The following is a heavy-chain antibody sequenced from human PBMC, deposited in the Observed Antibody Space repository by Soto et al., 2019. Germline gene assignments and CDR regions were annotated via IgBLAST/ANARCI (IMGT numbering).Heavy chain of an antibody. Sequence: QVQLVESGGGVVQPGRSLRLSCAASGFTFSSYGMHWVRQAPGKGLEWVAVISYDGSNKYYADSVKGRFTISRDNSKNTLYLQMNSLRAEDTAVYYCAKELTWIQLWLGLDYWGQGNLVTVSS. CDR1: GFTFSSYG. D-gene: IGHD5-18*01. J-gene: IGHJ4*02. V-gene: IGHV3-30*18. CDR2: ISYDGSNK. CDR3: AKELTWIQLWLGLDY.